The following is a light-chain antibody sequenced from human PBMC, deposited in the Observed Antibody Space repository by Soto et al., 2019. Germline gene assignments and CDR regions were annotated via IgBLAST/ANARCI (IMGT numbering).Light chain of an antibody. J-gene: IGKJ2*01. Sequence: PGERATLSCRTSQSISSTYLAWYQQRPGQAPRLLIYAASSRATGIPDRFSGSGSGTDFTLTISRLEPEDFAVYYCQQYFGSLYTFGQGTKQEIK. CDR1: QSISSTY. CDR2: AAS. V-gene: IGKV3-20*01. CDR3: QQYFGSLYT.